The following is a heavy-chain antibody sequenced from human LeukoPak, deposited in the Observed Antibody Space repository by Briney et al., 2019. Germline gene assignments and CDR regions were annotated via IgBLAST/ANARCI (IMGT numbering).Heavy chain of an antibody. CDR1: GGTFSSYA. CDR3: ARHPGKVTNDWYFDL. CDR2: IIPIFGTA. J-gene: IGHJ2*01. V-gene: IGHV1-69*13. Sequence: ASVKVSCKASGGTFSSYAISWVRQAPGQGLEWMGGIIPIFGTANYAQKFQGRVTITADESTSTAYMELSSLRSEDTAVYYCARHPGKVTNDWYFDLWGRGTLVTVSS. D-gene: IGHD4-23*01.